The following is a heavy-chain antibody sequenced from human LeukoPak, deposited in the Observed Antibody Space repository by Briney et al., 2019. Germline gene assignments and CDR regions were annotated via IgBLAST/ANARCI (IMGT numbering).Heavy chain of an antibody. CDR1: GGSISSGGYY. D-gene: IGHD5-18*01. V-gene: IGHV4-61*08. J-gene: IGHJ4*02. CDR3: ARRGYSYGLDY. CDR2: IYYSGST. Sequence: SQTLSLTCAVSGGSISSGGYYWSWIRQPPGKGLEWIGYIYYSGSTNYNPSLKSRVTISVDTSKNQFSLKLSSVTAADTAVYYCARRGYSYGLDYWGQGTLVTVSS.